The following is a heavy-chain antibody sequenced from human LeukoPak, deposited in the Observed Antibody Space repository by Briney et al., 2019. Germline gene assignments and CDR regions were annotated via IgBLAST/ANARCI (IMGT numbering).Heavy chain of an antibody. D-gene: IGHD5-24*01. CDR1: GYTFTGYY. J-gene: IGHJ3*02. CDR2: INPNSGGT. Sequence: GASVKVSCKASGYTFTGYYMHWVRQAPGQGLEWMGWINPNSGGTNYAQKFQGRVTMTRDTSISTAYMELSRLRSDDTAVYYCARIEMATIWDEAFDIWGQGTMVTVSS. CDR3: ARIEMATIWDEAFDI. V-gene: IGHV1-2*02.